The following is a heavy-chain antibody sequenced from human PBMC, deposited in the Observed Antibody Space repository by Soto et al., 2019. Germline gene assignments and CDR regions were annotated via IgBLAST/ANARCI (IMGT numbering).Heavy chain of an antibody. Sequence: QVQLVQSGAEVKKPGASVKVSCKASGYTFTRYGISWVRQAPGQGLEWMGWISAYNGNTNYAEKLQGRVTMTTDTFTSTVYMELWSVRSDDTAVNYWVEGSFGKFVYYFDCWGKRTLVSVTS. CDR3: VEGSFGKFVYYFDC. D-gene: IGHD3-10*01. V-gene: IGHV1-18*01. CDR2: ISAYNGNT. CDR1: GYTFTRYG. J-gene: IGHJ4*02.